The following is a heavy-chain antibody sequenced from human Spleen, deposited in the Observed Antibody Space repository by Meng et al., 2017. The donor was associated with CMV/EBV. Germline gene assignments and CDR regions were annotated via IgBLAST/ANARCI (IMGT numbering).Heavy chain of an antibody. CDR2: INPNTGDT. CDR1: GYTFTDYY. CDR3: ARSRTGVFGYFDL. V-gene: IGHV1-2*06. D-gene: IGHD7-27*01. J-gene: IGHJ2*01. Sequence: KSSGYTFTDYYNHWVRQAPGKGLEWMGRINPNTGDTNYAPKFQGRVTMTRDTSIRTAYMELRRLRSDDTAVYYCARSRTGVFGYFDLWGRGTLVTVSS.